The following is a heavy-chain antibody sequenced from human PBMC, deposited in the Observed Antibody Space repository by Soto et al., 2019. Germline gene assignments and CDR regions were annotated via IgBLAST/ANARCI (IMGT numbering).Heavy chain of an antibody. CDR2: ISYDGSNK. CDR3: ARDPSVVVVAATPYYYYGMDV. CDR1: GFTFSSCG. D-gene: IGHD2-15*01. J-gene: IGHJ6*02. Sequence: HPGGSLRLSCAASGFTFSSCGMRWVRQAPGKGLEWVAVISYDGSNKYYADSVKGRFTISRDNSKNTLYLQMSSLRAEDTAVYYCARDPSVVVVAATPYYYYGMDVWGQGTTVTVSS. V-gene: IGHV3-30*03.